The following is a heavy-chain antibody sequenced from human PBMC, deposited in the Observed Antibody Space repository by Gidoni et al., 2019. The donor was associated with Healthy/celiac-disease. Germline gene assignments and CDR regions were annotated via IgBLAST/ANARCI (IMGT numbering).Heavy chain of an antibody. Sequence: QVQLVESGGGVVQPGRSLRLSCAASGFTFSSYGMHWVRQAPGKGLEWVAVIWYDGSNKYYADSVKGRFTISRDNSKNTLYLQMNSLRAEDTAVYYCARDKEYCSSTSCSLYYGMDVWGQGTTVTVSS. D-gene: IGHD2-2*01. CDR3: ARDKEYCSSTSCSLYYGMDV. V-gene: IGHV3-33*01. CDR1: GFTFSSYG. J-gene: IGHJ6*02. CDR2: IWYDGSNK.